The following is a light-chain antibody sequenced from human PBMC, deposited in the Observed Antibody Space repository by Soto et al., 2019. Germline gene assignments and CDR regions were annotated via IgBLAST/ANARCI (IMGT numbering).Light chain of an antibody. Sequence: DIQLTQSPSFLSASVGDRVTITCRASQGISSYLAWYQQKPGKAPKLLIYAASTLQSGVPSRFSGIGSGTEFTHTISSLQPEDFATYYCQQLNNYPRTFGQGTKLEIK. CDR2: AAS. CDR3: QQLNNYPRT. V-gene: IGKV1-9*01. J-gene: IGKJ2*01. CDR1: QGISSY.